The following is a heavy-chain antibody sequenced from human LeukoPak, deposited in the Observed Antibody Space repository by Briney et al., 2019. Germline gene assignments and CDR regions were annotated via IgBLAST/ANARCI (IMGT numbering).Heavy chain of an antibody. J-gene: IGHJ3*02. V-gene: IGHV3-30*02. CDR2: IRSDGSDK. CDR3: AKDKWMVGDAFDI. D-gene: IGHD6-19*01. CDR1: GLIFSTYG. Sequence: GGSLRLSCAASGLIFSTYGMHWVRQAPGKGLEWVAFIRSDGSDKSYAGSVRGRFTISRDNSKNTLYLQMNSLRAEDTAVYYCAKDKWMVGDAFDIWGQGTMVTVSS.